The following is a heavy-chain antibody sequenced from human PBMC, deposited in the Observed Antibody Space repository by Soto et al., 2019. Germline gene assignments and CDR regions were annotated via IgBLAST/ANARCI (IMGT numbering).Heavy chain of an antibody. CDR1: GLSFSGYY. D-gene: IGHD3-22*01. CDR2: INHSGST. V-gene: IGHV4-34*01. Sequence: SETLSLTCAAYGLSFSGYYLSWIRQPPGKGLEWVGEINHSGSTNYNAALERRGTISVDPSKNQFSLKLSSVTAADTAVYYCARKHDSSGYYFQNAGYGYWGQGNLVHVSS. CDR3: ARKHDSSGYYFQNAGYGY. J-gene: IGHJ4*02.